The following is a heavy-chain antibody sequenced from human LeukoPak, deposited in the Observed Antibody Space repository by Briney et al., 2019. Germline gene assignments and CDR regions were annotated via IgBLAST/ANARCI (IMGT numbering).Heavy chain of an antibody. CDR1: GGSISSCYW. Sequence: PSETLSLTCTVSGGSISSCYWMHWVRQAPGKGLVWVSRIESDGSSAAYADSVKGRFTISRDNAKNTLYLQMNSLRAEDTAVYYCARGTTGYFTSYSYYGMDVWGQGTTVTVSS. J-gene: IGHJ6*02. V-gene: IGHV3-74*01. CDR3: ARGTTGYFTSYSYYGMDV. CDR2: IESDGSSA. D-gene: IGHD3/OR15-3a*01.